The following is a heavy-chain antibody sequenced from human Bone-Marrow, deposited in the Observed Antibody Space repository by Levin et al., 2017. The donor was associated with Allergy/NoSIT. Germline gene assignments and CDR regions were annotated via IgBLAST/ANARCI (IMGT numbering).Heavy chain of an antibody. D-gene: IGHD3-3*01. Sequence: SCGVSGASMSNRNWWSWVRQTPGKGLEWIGEISPTGNTNYNPSLKNRVTISLDKSVHQFSLKLSSLTAADTAVYFCARVGSIFGVVTIRGYFDYWGPGTLVTVSS. CDR1: GASMSNRNW. CDR2: ISPTGNT. J-gene: IGHJ4*02. CDR3: ARVGSIFGVVTIRGYFDY. V-gene: IGHV4-4*01.